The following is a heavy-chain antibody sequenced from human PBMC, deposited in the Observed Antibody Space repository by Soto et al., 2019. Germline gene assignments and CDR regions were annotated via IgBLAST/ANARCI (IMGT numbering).Heavy chain of an antibody. CDR3: ARLRLGRAFDI. D-gene: IGHD3-10*01. Sequence: GGSLRLSCSASGFPVSSNYMSWVRQAPGKGLEWVSVIYSGGSTYYADSVKGRFTISRDNSKNTLYLQMNSLRAEDTAVYYCARLRLGRAFDIWGQGTMVTVSS. CDR2: IYSGGST. J-gene: IGHJ3*02. CDR1: GFPVSSNY. V-gene: IGHV3-66*01.